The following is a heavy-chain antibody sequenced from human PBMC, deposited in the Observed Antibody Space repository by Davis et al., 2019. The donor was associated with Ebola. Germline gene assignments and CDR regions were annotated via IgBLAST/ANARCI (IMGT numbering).Heavy chain of an antibody. D-gene: IGHD3-22*01. CDR3: ATIPMIVAVRDY. CDR2: IYYSGST. Sequence: SETLSLTCTVSGGSISSSSYYWGWIRQPPGKGLEWIGSIYYSGSTYYNPSLKSRVTISVDTSKNQFSLKLSSVTAADTAVYYCATIPMIVAVRDYWGQGTLVTVSS. V-gene: IGHV4-39*01. CDR1: GGSISSSSYY. J-gene: IGHJ4*02.